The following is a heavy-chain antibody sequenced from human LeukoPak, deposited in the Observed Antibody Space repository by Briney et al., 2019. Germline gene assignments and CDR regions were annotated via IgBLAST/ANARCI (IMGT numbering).Heavy chain of an antibody. CDR1: VFTFSSYS. J-gene: IGHJ4*02. V-gene: IGHV3-21*01. Sequence: PVGSLRLSCAPSVFTFSSYSMNWVRQAPGKGREWGSYICISMRDIYYADSVRGGFTISRDNAKNSLYLQMNSLRAEETAVYYCARDGVRGNYFDYWGQGTLVTVSS. CDR3: ARDGVRGNYFDY. D-gene: IGHD3-16*01. CDR2: ICISMRDI.